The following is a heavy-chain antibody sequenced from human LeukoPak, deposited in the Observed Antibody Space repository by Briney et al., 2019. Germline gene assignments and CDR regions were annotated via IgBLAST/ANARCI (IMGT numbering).Heavy chain of an antibody. Sequence: GGSLRLSCAASGFTFSSYAMIWVRQAPGKGLEWVSGISSSGADTYYAASVKGRFTISRDNSMNTLYLQMNGLRAGDTAAYYCAKGFRIPDYWGQGTLVTVSS. CDR2: ISSSGADT. V-gene: IGHV3-23*01. CDR3: AKGFRIPDY. CDR1: GFTFSSYA. J-gene: IGHJ4*02.